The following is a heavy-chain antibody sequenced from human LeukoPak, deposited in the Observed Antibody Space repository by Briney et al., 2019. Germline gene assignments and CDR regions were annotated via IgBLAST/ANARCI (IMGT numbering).Heavy chain of an antibody. Sequence: GGSLRLSCTASGFTFGDYAMSWVRQASGKGLEWVSAISRSGGSTYYADSVKGRFTISKDNSKTTLYLQMNSLRAEDTAVYYCAKEGDYYNSIVPNYWGQGTLVTVSS. CDR1: GFTFGDYA. D-gene: IGHD3-22*01. CDR3: AKEGDYYNSIVPNY. V-gene: IGHV3-23*01. J-gene: IGHJ4*02. CDR2: ISRSGGST.